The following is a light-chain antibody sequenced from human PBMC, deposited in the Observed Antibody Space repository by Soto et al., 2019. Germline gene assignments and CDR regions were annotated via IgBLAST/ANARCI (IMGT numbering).Light chain of an antibody. CDR1: QGIEND. J-gene: IGKJ2*01. CDR2: AAS. CDR3: LQHNSYPYT. V-gene: IGKV1-17*01. Sequence: DIQMTQSPSSLSASVGDRVTITCRASQGIENDLGWYQQKPGKAPKRLIYAASSLQSGVPSRFSGSGSGTEFTLTINTLHPEDFASYYCLQHNSYPYTFGQGTKLEIK.